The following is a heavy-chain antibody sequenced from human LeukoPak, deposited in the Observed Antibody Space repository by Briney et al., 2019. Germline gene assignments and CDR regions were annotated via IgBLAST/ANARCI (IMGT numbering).Heavy chain of an antibody. J-gene: IGHJ3*02. CDR3: ARGPGAFDT. CDR2: IWYDGSNK. Sequence: PGRSLRLSCAASGFTFSSYGMHWVRQAPGKGLEWVAVIWYDGSNKYYADSVKGRFTISRDNSKNTLYLQMNSLRAEDTAVYYCARGPGAFDTWGQGTMVTVSS. V-gene: IGHV3-33*01. CDR1: GFTFSSYG. D-gene: IGHD2-2*01.